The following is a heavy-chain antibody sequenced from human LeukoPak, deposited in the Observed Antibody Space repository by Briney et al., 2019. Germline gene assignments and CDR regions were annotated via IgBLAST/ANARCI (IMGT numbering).Heavy chain of an antibody. J-gene: IGHJ6*03. CDR2: INHSGST. D-gene: IGHD3-16*02. Sequence: SETLSLTCAVYGGSFSGYYWSWIRQPPGKGLEWIGEINHSGSTNYNLSLKSRVTISVDTSKNQFSLKLSSVTAADTAVYYCASLFNVRYYYYYMDVWGKGTTVTVSS. V-gene: IGHV4-34*01. CDR3: ASLFNVRYYYYYMDV. CDR1: GGSFSGYY.